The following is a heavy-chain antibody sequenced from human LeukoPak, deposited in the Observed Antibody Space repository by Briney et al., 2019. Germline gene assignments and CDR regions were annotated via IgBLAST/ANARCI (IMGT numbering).Heavy chain of an antibody. V-gene: IGHV5-51*01. CDR1: GYSFTTYW. J-gene: IGHJ4*02. CDR2: IYPDDSDT. Sequence: GESLKISCKGSGYSFTTYWIVWVRQMPGKSLEWMGIIYPDDSDTRNSPSFQGQVTISADKSISTAYLQWSSLKASDTAMYYCARLAAAGGNPYYLDYWGQGTQVTVSS. CDR3: ARLAAAGGNPYYLDY. D-gene: IGHD6-25*01.